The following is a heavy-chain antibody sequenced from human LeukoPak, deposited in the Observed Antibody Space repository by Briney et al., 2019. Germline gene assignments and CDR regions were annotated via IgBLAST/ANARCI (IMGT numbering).Heavy chain of an antibody. CDR1: GGSISNTNW. V-gene: IGHV4-4*02. D-gene: IGHD2-8*01. Sequence: SETLSLTCGVSGGSISNTNWWSWVRRPPGQGLEWIGEISLTGLTHYNPSLESSVTVSLDKSKNQLSLNLTSVTAADTAVYYCSRENGAFSPFGYWGQGILVTVLS. CDR2: ISLTGLT. J-gene: IGHJ4*02. CDR3: SRENGAFSPFGY.